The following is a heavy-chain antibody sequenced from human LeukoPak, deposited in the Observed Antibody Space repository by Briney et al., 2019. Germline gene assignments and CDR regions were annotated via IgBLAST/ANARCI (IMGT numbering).Heavy chain of an antibody. CDR1: RLTFWDFT. CDR2: IRGKVYGGTT. J-gene: IGHJ4*02. CDR3: TRAVPHTDY. D-gene: IGHD6-19*01. Sequence: GGSLRLSCTAPRLTFWDFTLGWVRQAPGKGLEWLGFIRGKVYGGTTEYAASVKGRFTLSRDDSKNIAYLQMNSLKTEDTAVYYCTRAVPHTDYWGQGTVVTVSS. V-gene: IGHV3-49*04.